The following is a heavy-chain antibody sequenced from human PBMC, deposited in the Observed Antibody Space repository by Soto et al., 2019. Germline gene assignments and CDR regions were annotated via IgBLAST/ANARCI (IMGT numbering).Heavy chain of an antibody. D-gene: IGHD6-13*01. CDR2: INPNSGGT. J-gene: IGHJ5*02. CDR3: ARDGGGIAAAGSPLTP. Sequence: QVQLVQSGAEVKKHGASVKVSCKASGYTFTGYYMHWVRQAPGQGLEWMGWINPNSGGTNYAQKFQGRVTMTRDTSISTAYMGLSRLRSDDTAVYYCARDGGGIAAAGSPLTPWGQGTLVTVSS. V-gene: IGHV1-2*02. CDR1: GYTFTGYY.